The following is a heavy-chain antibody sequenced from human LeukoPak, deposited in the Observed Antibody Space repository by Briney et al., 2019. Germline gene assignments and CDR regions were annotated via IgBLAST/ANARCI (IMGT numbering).Heavy chain of an antibody. D-gene: IGHD5-12*01. CDR2: INWNSDSI. J-gene: IGHJ4*02. CDR3: AINGGGDSGYGNFDY. V-gene: IGHV3-9*01. CDR1: GFTFDDYA. Sequence: QPGGSPRLSCAVSGFTFDDYAMHWVRQVPGKGLEWVSGINWNSDSIGYADSVKGRFTTSRDNAKNSLYLQMNSLRAEDTAFYYCAINGGGDSGYGNFDYWGQGTLVTVSS.